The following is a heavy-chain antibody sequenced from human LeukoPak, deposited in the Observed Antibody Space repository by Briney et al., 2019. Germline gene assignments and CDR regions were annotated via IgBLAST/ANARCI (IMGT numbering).Heavy chain of an antibody. J-gene: IGHJ4*01. CDR3: AKGIYSSGWSYFDY. V-gene: IGHV3-23*01. D-gene: IGHD6-19*01. CDR1: GFTFSSYA. Sequence: GGSLRLSCAASGFTFSSYAMSWVRQVPGKGLEWVSAISGSGDKIFYADSVKGRFTISRDNSKNTLYLQMNSLRAEDTAVYYCAKGIYSSGWSYFDYWGHGTLVTVSS. CDR2: ISGSGDKI.